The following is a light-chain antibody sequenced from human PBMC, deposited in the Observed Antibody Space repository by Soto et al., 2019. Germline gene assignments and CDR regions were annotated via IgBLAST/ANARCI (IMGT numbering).Light chain of an antibody. CDR2: GAS. Sequence: EIVLTQSPGTLSLSPGERATLSCRAGQSVSSSFLAWFQQKPGQAPRLLIYGASSRATGIPDRFSGSGSGTDFTLTISRLEPEDFAVYYCQQYDSSPRTLGQGTKLEIK. CDR3: QQYDSSPRT. J-gene: IGKJ2*01. V-gene: IGKV3-20*01. CDR1: QSVSSSF.